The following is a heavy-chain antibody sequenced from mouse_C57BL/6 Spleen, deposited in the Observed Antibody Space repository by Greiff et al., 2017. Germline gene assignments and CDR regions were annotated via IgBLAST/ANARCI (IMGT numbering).Heavy chain of an antibody. J-gene: IGHJ2*01. D-gene: IGHD2-3*01. V-gene: IGHV1-54*01. Sequence: LVESGAELVRPGTSVKLSCKASGYAFTNYLLEWVKQRPGQGLEWIGVINPGSGGTNYTEKFKGKATLTADKSASTAYMQRSSLTSEDSAVYFSARDGYNYWGQGTTLTVSS. CDR1: GYAFTNYL. CDR3: ARDGYNY. CDR2: INPGSGGT.